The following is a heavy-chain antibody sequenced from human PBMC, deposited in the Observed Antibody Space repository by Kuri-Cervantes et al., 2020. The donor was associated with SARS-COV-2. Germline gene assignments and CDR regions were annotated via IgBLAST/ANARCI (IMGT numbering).Heavy chain of an antibody. V-gene: IGHV3-30*04. Sequence: GESLKISCAASGFTFSSYAMHWVRQAPGKGLEWVAVISYDGSNKYYADSVKGRFTISRDNSKNTLYLQMNSLKTEDTAVYYCTRENDYYDSSGHRDWGQGTLVTVSS. D-gene: IGHD3-22*01. CDR3: TRENDYYDSSGHRD. CDR2: ISYDGSNK. J-gene: IGHJ4*02. CDR1: GFTFSSYA.